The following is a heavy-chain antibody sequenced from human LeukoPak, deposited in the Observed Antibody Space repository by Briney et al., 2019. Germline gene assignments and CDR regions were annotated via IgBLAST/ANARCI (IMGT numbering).Heavy chain of an antibody. V-gene: IGHV3-21*01. D-gene: IGHD5/OR15-5a*01. CDR3: ARGLGTSTLYLYGVDV. CDR1: GFTFSYFS. J-gene: IGHJ6*02. CDR2: ISTNSTYI. Sequence: GALRLSSAASGFTFSYFSMNWVRQAPGKGLEWVSSISTNSTYIYYADSVKGRFTISRDNAKNSLYLQMNSLRAEDTAVYYCARGLGTSTLYLYGVDVWGQGTTVTVS.